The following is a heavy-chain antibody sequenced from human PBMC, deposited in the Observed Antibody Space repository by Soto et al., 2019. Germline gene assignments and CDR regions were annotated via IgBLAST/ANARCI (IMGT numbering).Heavy chain of an antibody. CDR2: TYYRSKWHN. Sequence: PSQTLSLTCVISGDSVSIYSGAWNWIRQSPSRGLEWLGRTYYRSKWHNNYAVSVKSRITINPDTSKNHFSLQLNSVTPEDTAVYYCARANEYTSSSGMDVWGQGTTVTVSS. V-gene: IGHV6-1*01. J-gene: IGHJ6*02. CDR1: GDSVSIYSGA. D-gene: IGHD6-6*01. CDR3: ARANEYTSSSGMDV.